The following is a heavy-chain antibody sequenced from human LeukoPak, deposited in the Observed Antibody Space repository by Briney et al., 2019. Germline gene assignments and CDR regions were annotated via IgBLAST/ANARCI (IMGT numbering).Heavy chain of an antibody. Sequence: GGSLRLSCAASGFTFSSNGMYWVRQAPGKGLEYVSAITSNGDRTYYASFVKGRFTISRDNSKNTLDLQMGSLRTEDMAIYYCARSLGGYADYWGQGALVTVSS. CDR1: GFTFSSNG. V-gene: IGHV3-64*01. J-gene: IGHJ4*02. CDR2: ITSNGDRT. D-gene: IGHD3-16*01. CDR3: ARSLGGYADY.